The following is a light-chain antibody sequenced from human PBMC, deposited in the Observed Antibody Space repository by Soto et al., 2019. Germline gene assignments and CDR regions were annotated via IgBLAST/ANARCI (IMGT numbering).Light chain of an antibody. Sequence: EMVLRQSPGILSLSPSERSTLSCRASQSVSSNYLAWYQHKPGQAPRLLIYGASSRATGIPDRFSGSGSGTDFTLTIGRLEPEDFAVYYCHQYGISPPRTFGQGTKVDIK. V-gene: IGKV3-20*01. CDR3: HQYGISPPRT. CDR2: GAS. J-gene: IGKJ1*01. CDR1: QSVSSNY.